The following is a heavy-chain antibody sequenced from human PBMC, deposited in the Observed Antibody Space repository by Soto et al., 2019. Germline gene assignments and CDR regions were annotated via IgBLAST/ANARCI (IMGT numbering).Heavy chain of an antibody. V-gene: IGHV4-30-4*01. CDR2: VFYSGAP. CDR3: ARAGFSYGHLLF. J-gene: IGHJ4*02. Sequence: QVQLKESGPGLVKPSETLSLTCNVSGGPIKTGDYYWNWIRQPPGKGLEWIGSVFYSGAPNYSPSLKSRAAISMDTSKNQFSLSLTSVTAADTAVYYCARAGFSYGHLLFWGQGIRVTVST. D-gene: IGHD3-10*01. CDR1: GGPIKTGDYY.